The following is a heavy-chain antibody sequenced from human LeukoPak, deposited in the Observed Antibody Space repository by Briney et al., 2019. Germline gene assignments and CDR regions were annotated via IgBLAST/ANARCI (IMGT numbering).Heavy chain of an antibody. Sequence: SETLSLTCTVSGYSISSGYYWGWIRQPPGKGLEWIGSIYHSGSTNYNPSLKSRVTISVDTSKNEFSLKLTSVTAADTAVYYCAREANYYGSGSYFEGTFDYWGQGSLVTVSS. CDR3: AREANYYGSGSYFEGTFDY. J-gene: IGHJ4*02. V-gene: IGHV4-38-2*02. D-gene: IGHD3-10*01. CDR2: IYHSGST. CDR1: GYSISSGYY.